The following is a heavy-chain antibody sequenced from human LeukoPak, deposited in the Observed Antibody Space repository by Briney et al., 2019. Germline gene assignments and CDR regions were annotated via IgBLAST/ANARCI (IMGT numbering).Heavy chain of an antibody. CDR3: ARGIRFLEWLSGFDY. CDR1: GFTFSSYS. CDR2: ISGSSSYI. V-gene: IGHV3-21*04. D-gene: IGHD3-3*01. J-gene: IGHJ4*02. Sequence: GGSLRLSCAASGFTFSSYSMNWVRQAPGKGLEWVSSISGSSSYIYYADSVKGRFTISRDNAKNSLYLQMDSLRGEDTALYYCARGIRFLEWLSGFDYWGQGTLVTVSS.